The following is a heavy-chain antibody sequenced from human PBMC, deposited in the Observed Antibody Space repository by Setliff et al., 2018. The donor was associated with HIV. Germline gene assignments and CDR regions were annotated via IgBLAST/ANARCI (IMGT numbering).Heavy chain of an antibody. CDR1: GFTFSNYW. CDR3: ARGDPYDFYYFEY. V-gene: IGHV3-7*01. CDR2: INKDGNEK. Sequence: PGGSLRLSCAGSGFTFSNYWMAWVRQAPGKGLEWVANINKDGNEKHYADSVKGRFTISRDNAKNSLYLQMNSLRAEDTAVYYCARGDPYDFYYFEYWGQGTLVTVSS. D-gene: IGHD3-16*01. J-gene: IGHJ4*02.